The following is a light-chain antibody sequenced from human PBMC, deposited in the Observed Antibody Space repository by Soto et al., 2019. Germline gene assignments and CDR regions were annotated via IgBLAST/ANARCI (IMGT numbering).Light chain of an antibody. CDR3: QQYDSYPYT. J-gene: IGKJ2*01. CDR1: QSISTW. CDR2: KAS. V-gene: IGKV1-5*03. Sequence: DIQMTQSPSTLSASVGDRVTITCRASQSISTWLAWYQQKPGKAPKVLIYKASSLETGVPPRFSGSGSGTEFTLAISSLQTGDFATYYCQQYDSYPYTFGQGTKLEIK.